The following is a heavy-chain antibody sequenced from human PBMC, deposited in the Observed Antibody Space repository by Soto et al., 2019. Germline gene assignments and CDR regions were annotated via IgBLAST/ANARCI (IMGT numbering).Heavy chain of an antibody. D-gene: IGHD3-10*01. CDR1: GFTVSSNY. Sequence: GGSLRLSCAASGFTVSSNYMSRVRQAPGKGLEWVSVIYGGGSTYYADSVKGRFTISRDNSKNTLYLQMNSLRAEDTAVYYCARDVGLWFGEWERVNAFDIWGQGTMVTVSS. CDR2: IYGGGST. J-gene: IGHJ3*02. CDR3: ARDVGLWFGEWERVNAFDI. V-gene: IGHV3-53*01.